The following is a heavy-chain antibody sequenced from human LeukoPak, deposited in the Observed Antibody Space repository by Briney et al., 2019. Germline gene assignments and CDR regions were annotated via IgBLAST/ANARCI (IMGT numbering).Heavy chain of an antibody. CDR1: GGSISSYY. Sequence: SVTLSLTCTVSGGSISSYYWSWIRQPPGKGLEWIGYIYYSGSTNYNPSLKNRVTISVDTSKNQFSLKLSSVTAADTAVYYCARGTTIAATDWGQGTLVTVSS. CDR2: IYYSGST. V-gene: IGHV4-59*01. D-gene: IGHD6-13*01. CDR3: ARGTTIAATD. J-gene: IGHJ4*02.